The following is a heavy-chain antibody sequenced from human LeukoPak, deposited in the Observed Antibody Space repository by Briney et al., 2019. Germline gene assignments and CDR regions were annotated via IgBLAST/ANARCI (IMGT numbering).Heavy chain of an antibody. J-gene: IGHJ4*02. V-gene: IGHV4-4*07. D-gene: IGHD3-10*01. CDR1: GGSFGSSY. Sequence: SETLSLTCTVSGGSFGSSYWSWIRQPAGKGLEWIGRVDGSRNTNYNPSLKSRITVSVDTSKNQFSLKLSSVTAADTAVYYCARDDGSGSYDSWGQGTLVTVPS. CDR3: ARDDGSGSYDS. CDR2: VDGSRNT.